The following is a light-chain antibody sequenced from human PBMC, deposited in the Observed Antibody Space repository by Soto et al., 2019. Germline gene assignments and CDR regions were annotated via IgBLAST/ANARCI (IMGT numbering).Light chain of an antibody. V-gene: IGLV1-40*01. CDR3: QSYDSSLSGVV. Sequence: QSVLTQPPSVSGAPGKGVTISCTGDSSNIGAGYDVHWYRQLPGTAPQLLIYGSSNRPSGVPDRFSGSKSGTSASLAIIGLQAEDEGEYYCQSYDSSLSGVVFGGGTKLTVL. CDR1: SSNIGAGYD. CDR2: GSS. J-gene: IGLJ2*01.